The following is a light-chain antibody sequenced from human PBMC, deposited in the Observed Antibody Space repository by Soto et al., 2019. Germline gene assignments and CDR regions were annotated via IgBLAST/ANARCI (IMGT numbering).Light chain of an antibody. CDR3: QAWDSSYVV. V-gene: IGLV3-1*01. Sequence: SYELTQPPSVSVSPGQTASITCSGDKLGNKYACWYQQKPGQSPVLVIYQDSKRPSGIPERFSGSNSGNRATLTISGTQAMDEADYYCQAWDSSYVVFGGGTKVTVL. CDR2: QDS. CDR1: KLGNKY. J-gene: IGLJ2*01.